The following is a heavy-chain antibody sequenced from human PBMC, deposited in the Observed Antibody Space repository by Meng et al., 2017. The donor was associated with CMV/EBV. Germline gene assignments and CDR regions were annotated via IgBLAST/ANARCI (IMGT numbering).Heavy chain of an antibody. CDR2: IIPILGIA. V-gene: IGHV1-69*10. CDR3: ARKSERTGYFDP. J-gene: IGHJ5*02. CDR1: GGTFSSHA. Sequence: SVKVSCKASGGTFSSHAINWVRQAPGQGPEWMGGIIPILGIANYAPNFQGRVTITADKSTSTADMELRSLKSEDTAVYYCARKSERTGYFDPWGQGTLVTVSS. D-gene: IGHD3/OR15-3a*01.